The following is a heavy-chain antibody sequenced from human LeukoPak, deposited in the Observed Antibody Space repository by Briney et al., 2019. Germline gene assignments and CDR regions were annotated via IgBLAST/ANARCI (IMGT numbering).Heavy chain of an antibody. CDR1: GYTFTSYG. J-gene: IGHJ4*02. Sequence: ASVKVSCKASGYTFTSYGISWVRQAPGQGLEWMGWISAYNGNTNYAQKLQGRVTMTTDTSTSTAYMELRSLRAEDTAVYYCAKVVEMATIIDYWGQGTLVTVSS. CDR3: AKVVEMATIIDY. V-gene: IGHV1-18*01. D-gene: IGHD5-24*01. CDR2: ISAYNGNT.